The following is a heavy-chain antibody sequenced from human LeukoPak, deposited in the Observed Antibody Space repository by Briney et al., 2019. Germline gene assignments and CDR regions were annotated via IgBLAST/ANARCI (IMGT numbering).Heavy chain of an antibody. CDR2: ISGSGGST. J-gene: IGHJ5*02. CDR1: GFTFSSYA. Sequence: GGSLRLSCAASGFTFSSYAMSWVRQAPGKGLXXXXAISGSGGSTYHADSVKGRFTISRDNSKNTLYLQMNSLRAEDTAVYYCAKARVVAGTNWFDPWGQGTLVTVSS. CDR3: AKARVVAGTNWFDP. D-gene: IGHD6-19*01. V-gene: IGHV3-23*01.